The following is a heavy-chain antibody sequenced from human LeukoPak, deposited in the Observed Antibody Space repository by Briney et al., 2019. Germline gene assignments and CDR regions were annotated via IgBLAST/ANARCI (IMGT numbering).Heavy chain of an antibody. V-gene: IGHV1-2*02. CDR1: GYTFTGYY. J-gene: IGHJ4*02. Sequence: ASVKVSCKASGYTFTGYYIHWVRQAPGQGLEWMGWINPNSGGTNYAQRFQGRVTMTRDTSINTVYMELSRLRSDDTAVYYCAKTHPVSPYYFDYWGQGTLVTVSS. CDR3: AKTHPVSPYYFDY. D-gene: IGHD3-16*01. CDR2: INPNSGGT.